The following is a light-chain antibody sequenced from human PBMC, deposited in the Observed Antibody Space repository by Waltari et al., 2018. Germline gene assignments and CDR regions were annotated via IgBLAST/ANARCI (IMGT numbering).Light chain of an antibody. CDR1: SSDVGFYNL. CDR2: EVI. J-gene: IGLJ3*02. CDR3: CSYAGRNIWV. V-gene: IGLV2-23*02. Sequence: QSVLTQPASVSGSPGQSITISCTGTSSDVGFYNLVSWYQQHPDKAPKLMVYEVIERPSGVSNRFSCAKSDNTASLTISGLQAEDEAEYYCCSYAGRNIWVFGGGTKLTVL.